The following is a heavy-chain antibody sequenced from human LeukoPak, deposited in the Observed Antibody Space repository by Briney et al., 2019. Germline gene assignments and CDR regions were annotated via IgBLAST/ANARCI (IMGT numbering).Heavy chain of an antibody. CDR1: GYTFTNYG. D-gene: IGHD1-26*01. Sequence: ASVKVSCKASGYTFTNYGITWVRQAPGQGLEWMGIINPNDSSTNYAQNFQGRVTMTRDTSISTAYMELSRLRSDDTAVYYCATDGTSRNYMDVWGKGTTVTVSS. CDR2: INPNDSST. CDR3: ATDGTSRNYMDV. V-gene: IGHV1-46*01. J-gene: IGHJ6*03.